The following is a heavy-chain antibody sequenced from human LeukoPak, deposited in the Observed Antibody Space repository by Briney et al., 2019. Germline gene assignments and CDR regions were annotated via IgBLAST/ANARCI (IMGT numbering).Heavy chain of an antibody. Sequence: SETLSLTCAVYGGSFSGCYWSWIRQPPGKGLEWIGEINHSGSTNYNPSLKSRVTISVDTSKNQFSLKLSSVTAADTAVYYCARARNLGYCSSTSCSTRLYYYYGMDVWGQGTTVTVSS. CDR2: INHSGST. V-gene: IGHV4-34*01. CDR3: ARARNLGYCSSTSCSTRLYYYYGMDV. J-gene: IGHJ6*02. CDR1: GGSFSGCY. D-gene: IGHD2-2*01.